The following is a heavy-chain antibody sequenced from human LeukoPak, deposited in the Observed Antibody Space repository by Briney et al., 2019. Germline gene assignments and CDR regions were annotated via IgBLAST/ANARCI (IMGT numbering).Heavy chain of an antibody. CDR3: ARARYLDL. V-gene: IGHV3-7*05. J-gene: IGHJ2*01. CDR1: GFTFSSYW. Sequence: PAGSLRLSCAASGFTFSSYWMSWVRQAPGKGLEWVANIKEDGGEKYYADSVKGRFTISRDNAKNSLYLQMDSLRADDTAVYYCARARYLDLWGRGTLVTVSS. CDR2: IKEDGGEK.